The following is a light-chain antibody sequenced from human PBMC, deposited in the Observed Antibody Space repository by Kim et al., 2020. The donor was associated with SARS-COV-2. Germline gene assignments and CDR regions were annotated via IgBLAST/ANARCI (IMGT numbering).Light chain of an antibody. CDR1: QSVSSY. CDR2: DAS. CDR3: QQRSNWPPYT. V-gene: IGKV3-11*01. Sequence: EIVLTQSPATLFLSPGERATLSCRASQSVSSYLAWYQQKPGQAPRLRIYDASNRATGIPARFSGSGSGTDFTLTISSLEPEDFAVYYCQQRSNWPPYTFGQGTKLEI. J-gene: IGKJ2*01.